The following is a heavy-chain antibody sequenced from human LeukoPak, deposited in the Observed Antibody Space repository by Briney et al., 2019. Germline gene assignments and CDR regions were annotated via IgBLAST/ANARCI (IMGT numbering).Heavy chain of an antibody. Sequence: GGSLRLSCAASGFTFSSHSMNWVRQAPGKGLEWLSYITASSSIIYHADSVKGRFTTSRDNAKNSVYLHMNSLRVEDTAVYYCARVGLLHYPMDYWGRGTPLTVSS. CDR2: ITASSSII. D-gene: IGHD1-26*01. J-gene: IGHJ4*02. V-gene: IGHV3-48*04. CDR3: ARVGLLHYPMDY. CDR1: GFTFSSHS.